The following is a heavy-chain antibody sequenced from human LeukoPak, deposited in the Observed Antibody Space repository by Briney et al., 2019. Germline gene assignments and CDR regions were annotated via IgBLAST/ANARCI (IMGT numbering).Heavy chain of an antibody. CDR2: INSDGSST. J-gene: IGHJ4*02. CDR3: ARESRNYYDSSGRFDY. Sequence: PGGSLRLSCAASGFTFSSYWMHWVRQAPGKGLVWVSRINSDGSSTSYADSVKGRFTISRDNAKNTLYLQMNSLRAEDTAVYYCARESRNYYDSSGRFDYRGQGTLVTVSS. D-gene: IGHD3-22*01. CDR1: GFTFSSYW. V-gene: IGHV3-74*01.